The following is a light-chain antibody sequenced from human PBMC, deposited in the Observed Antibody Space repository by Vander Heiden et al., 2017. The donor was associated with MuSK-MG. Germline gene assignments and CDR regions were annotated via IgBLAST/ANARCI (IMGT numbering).Light chain of an antibody. J-gene: IGKJ1*01. V-gene: IGKV1-5*03. CDR1: QSISSW. CDR2: KAS. Sequence: DIQMTQSPSTLSASVGDRVTITCRASQSISSWLAWYQQKPGKAPKLLIYKASSLESGVPSRFGGSGSGTEFTLTISSLQPDDFATYYCQQHNSYSRTFGQGTKVEIK. CDR3: QQHNSYSRT.